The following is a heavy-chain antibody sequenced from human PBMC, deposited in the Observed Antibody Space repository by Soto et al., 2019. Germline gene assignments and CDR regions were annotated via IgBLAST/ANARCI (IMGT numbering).Heavy chain of an antibody. CDR3: AKGGPRDGYKDFDY. D-gene: IGHD5-12*01. CDR1: GFTFSNYA. Sequence: GVLRLSCAASGFTFSNYAMTWVRQAPGKGLEWVSSVSGSGDTTYFADSVRGRFTISRDNSKDTLYLQMNSLRAEDTAVYYCAKGGPRDGYKDFDYWGQGTLVTVSS. V-gene: IGHV3-23*01. CDR2: VSGSGDTT. J-gene: IGHJ4*02.